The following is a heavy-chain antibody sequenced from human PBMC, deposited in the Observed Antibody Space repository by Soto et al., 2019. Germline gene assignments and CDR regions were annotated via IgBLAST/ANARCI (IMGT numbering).Heavy chain of an antibody. D-gene: IGHD3-10*01. J-gene: IGHJ4*02. V-gene: IGHV1-46*04. Sequence: QVQLVQSGAEVTKPGASVRLSCTASGYNFIRHNIHLVRQAPGPGLEWMGFINPFDGSATHAQKLQGRVNMTRDKSTSTVYMALSIVRAADADVYYWARDYLSSNPSRSSFDYWGEGDMVIVSA. CDR2: INPFDGSA. CDR1: GYNFIRHN. CDR3: ARDYLSSNPSRSSFDY.